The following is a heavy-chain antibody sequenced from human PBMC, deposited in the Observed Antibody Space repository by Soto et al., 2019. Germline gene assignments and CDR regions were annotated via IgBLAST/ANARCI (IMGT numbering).Heavy chain of an antibody. V-gene: IGHV3-21*01. CDR2: ISSSSSSYI. D-gene: IGHD5-18*01. CDR3: ARDRNGYSYGYAFDI. Sequence: GGSLRLSCAASGFTFSSYSMNWVRQAPGKGLEWVSSISSSSSSYIYYADSVKGRFTISRDNAKNSLYLQMNSLRAEDMAVYYCARDRNGYSYGYAFDIWGQGTMVTVSS. CDR1: GFTFSSYS. J-gene: IGHJ3*02.